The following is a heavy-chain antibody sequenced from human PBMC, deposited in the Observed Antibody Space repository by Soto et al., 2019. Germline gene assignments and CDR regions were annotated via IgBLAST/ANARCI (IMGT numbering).Heavy chain of an antibody. Sequence: QVQLVQSGAEVKKPGSSVKVSCKASGGTFSSYAISWVRQAPGQGLEWMGGIIPIFGTANYAQKFQGRVTITADESTSTADMELSSLRSEDTAVYYCARGDYYGSGSYYPYYYYYYGMDVWGQGTTVTVSS. V-gene: IGHV1-69*01. D-gene: IGHD3-10*01. CDR1: GGTFSSYA. CDR3: ARGDYYGSGSYYPYYYYYYGMDV. CDR2: IIPIFGTA. J-gene: IGHJ6*02.